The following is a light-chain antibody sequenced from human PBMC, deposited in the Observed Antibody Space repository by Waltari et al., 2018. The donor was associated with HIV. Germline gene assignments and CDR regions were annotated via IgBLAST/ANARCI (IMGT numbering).Light chain of an antibody. V-gene: IGKV4-1*01. CDR3: QQYYSTLLT. CDR2: WAS. J-gene: IGKJ4*01. CDR1: QSVLYSSNNKNY. Sequence: DIVMTQSPDSLAVSLGERATINCKSSQSVLYSSNNKNYLAWYQQKPGKPPKLLIYWASTRESGVPDRFSGSGSGTDFTLTISSLQAEDVAVYYCQQYYSTLLTFGGGTTVEIK.